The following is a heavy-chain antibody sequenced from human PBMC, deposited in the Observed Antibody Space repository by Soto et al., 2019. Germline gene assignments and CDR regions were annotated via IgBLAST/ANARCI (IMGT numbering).Heavy chain of an antibody. CDR3: ARLEGLATISYYFDF. D-gene: IGHD3-9*01. V-gene: IGHV4-39*01. J-gene: IGHJ4*02. CDR1: GDSINSDKYY. Sequence: QLQLQESGPGLVKPSETLSLTCSVSGDSINSDKYYWGWIRQPPGKGLEWIGSIYYRGNTYYNPSLKTRVTISLDKSKSQFSLKLNSVNAADSAVYFCARLEGLATISYYFDFWGQGALVTVSS. CDR2: IYYRGNT.